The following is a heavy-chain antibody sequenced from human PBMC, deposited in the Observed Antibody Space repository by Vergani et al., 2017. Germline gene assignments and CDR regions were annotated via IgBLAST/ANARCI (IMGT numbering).Heavy chain of an antibody. Sequence: EVQLLESGGGLVQPGGSLRLSCEASGFTFSSYAMSWVRQAPGKGLGWVAGISGSGGSTYYADSVKGRFTISRDKSKNTLYMQMNSLRAEDTAVYYCARGGTRFGVVPYYMDVWGKGTTVTVSS. D-gene: IGHD3-3*01. V-gene: IGHV3-23*01. CDR2: ISGSGGST. J-gene: IGHJ6*03. CDR1: GFTFSSYA. CDR3: ARGGTRFGVVPYYMDV.